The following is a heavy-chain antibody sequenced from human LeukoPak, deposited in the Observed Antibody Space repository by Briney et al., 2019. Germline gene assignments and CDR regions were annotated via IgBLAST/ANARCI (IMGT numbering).Heavy chain of an antibody. Sequence: GGSLRLSCGASGFXFDDYGMSWVRQAPGKGLEWVSFINWNGESTGYADSVKGRFTISRDNAKNSLYLQMNSLRAEDTALYYCARHRRSRSPILTGYYCDYWGQGTLVTVSS. V-gene: IGHV3-20*04. CDR1: GFXFDDYG. J-gene: IGHJ4*02. D-gene: IGHD3-9*01. CDR3: ARHRRSRSPILTGYYCDY. CDR2: INWNGEST.